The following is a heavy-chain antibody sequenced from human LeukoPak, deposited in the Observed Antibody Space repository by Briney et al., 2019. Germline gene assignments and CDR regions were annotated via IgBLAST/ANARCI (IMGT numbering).Heavy chain of an antibody. Sequence: ASVKVSCKASGYTFTSYDINWVRQATGQGLEWMGWMNPNSGNTGYAQKFQGRVTMTRNASISTAYMELSSMRSEDTAVYYCARTHSSGWYGTDYWGQGTLVTVSS. V-gene: IGHV1-8*01. D-gene: IGHD6-19*01. J-gene: IGHJ4*02. CDR1: GYTFTSYD. CDR2: MNPNSGNT. CDR3: ARTHSSGWYGTDY.